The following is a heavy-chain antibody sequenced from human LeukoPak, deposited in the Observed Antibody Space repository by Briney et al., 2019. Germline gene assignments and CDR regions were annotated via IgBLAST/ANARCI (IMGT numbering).Heavy chain of an antibody. CDR1: GFTFNNFW. V-gene: IGHV3-7*01. J-gene: IGHJ4*02. D-gene: IGHD6-13*01. CDR3: ARDPGIAADGTVGYFDS. CDR2: IKEDGSAE. Sequence: PGGSLRLSCAVSGFTFNNFWMAWVRQAPGKGLEWVANIKEDGSAERYVDSVKGRFTISRDNGHNSLFLQMNGLRADDTAVYYCARDPGIAADGTVGYFDSWGQGTLVTVSS.